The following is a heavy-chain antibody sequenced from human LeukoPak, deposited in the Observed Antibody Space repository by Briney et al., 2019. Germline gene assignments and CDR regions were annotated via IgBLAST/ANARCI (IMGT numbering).Heavy chain of an antibody. CDR1: SSTFRDYY. CDR3: ATDPMYTATLF. J-gene: IGHJ4*02. CDR2: VDAEDGQA. D-gene: IGHD3-3*01. Sequence: ASVKISCKASSSTFRDYYIHWVKQAPGKGLEWVGRVDAEDGQARYAAKFQGRVTITADRSSDTAYMELSSLRSDDTAVYYCATDPMYTATLFWGQGTPVTVSS. V-gene: IGHV1-69-2*01.